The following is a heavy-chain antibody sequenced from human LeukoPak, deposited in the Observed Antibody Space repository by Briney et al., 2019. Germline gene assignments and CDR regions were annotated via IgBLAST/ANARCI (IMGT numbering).Heavy chain of an antibody. V-gene: IGHV1-3*01. J-gene: IGHJ3*02. CDR1: GYTFTSYA. Sequence: ASVKVSCKASGYTFTSYAMHWVRQAPGQRLEWMGWINAGNGNTKYSQKFQGRVTITRDTSISTAYMELSRLRSDDTAVYYCARVLRPTYYYDSSGYYGAFDIWGQGTMVTVSS. D-gene: IGHD3-22*01. CDR2: INAGNGNT. CDR3: ARVLRPTYYYDSSGYYGAFDI.